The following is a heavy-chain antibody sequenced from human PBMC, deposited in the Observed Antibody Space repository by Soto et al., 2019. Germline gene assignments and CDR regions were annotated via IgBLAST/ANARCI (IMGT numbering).Heavy chain of an antibody. CDR1: GDSISGYY. CDR3: ARDYYDSGEYMDV. Sequence: QVQLQQSGPGLVKPSETLSLTFTVSGDSISGYYWAWIRQPPGNRLEWIGYIYSSSGNTDYNPSLNSRATTSLDMSKNQVSLRLRSVSAAVTAMYSCARDYYDSGEYMDVLGQGTTVTVSS. CDR2: IYSSSGNT. V-gene: IGHV4-59*01. D-gene: IGHD3-22*01. J-gene: IGHJ6*03.